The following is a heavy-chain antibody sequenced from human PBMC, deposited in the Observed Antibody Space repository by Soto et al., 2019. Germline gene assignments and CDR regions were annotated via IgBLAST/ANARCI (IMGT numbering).Heavy chain of an antibody. CDR2: IYPGDSDT. CDR3: ARHPPDVNDYSKFTDPGYMDV. J-gene: IGHJ6*03. Sequence: GESLKISCKGSGYSFTSYWIGWVRQMPGKGLEWMGIIYPGDSDTRYSPSFQGQVTISADKSISTAYLQWSSLKASDTAMYYCARHPPDVNDYSKFTDPGYMDVWGKGTTVTVSS. V-gene: IGHV5-51*01. CDR1: GYSFTSYW. D-gene: IGHD4-4*01.